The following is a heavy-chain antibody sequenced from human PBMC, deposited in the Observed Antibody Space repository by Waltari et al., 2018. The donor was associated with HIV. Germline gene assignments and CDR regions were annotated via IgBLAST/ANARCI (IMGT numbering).Heavy chain of an antibody. CDR2: ISVYHRNT. D-gene: IGHD3-3*01. CDR3: ASGSALLRGVPDYYFEY. Sequence: QVQLVQSGAEVKKPGASVKVSCRASGFTFISFGINWVRQAPGQGLEWMGWISVYHRNTNSAQKFQGSVTLTPDTSTTTAYMELRNLRSDDTAVYYCASGSALLRGVPDYYFEYWGQGTLVTVSS. CDR1: GFTFISFG. J-gene: IGHJ4*02. V-gene: IGHV1-18*01.